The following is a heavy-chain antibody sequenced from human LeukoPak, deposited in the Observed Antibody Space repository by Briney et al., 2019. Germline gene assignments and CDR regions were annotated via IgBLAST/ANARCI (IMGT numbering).Heavy chain of an antibody. CDR3: ARTGYSSSWYGGPFDY. CDR2: IYYSGST. D-gene: IGHD6-13*01. CDR1: GGSFSGYY. J-gene: IGHJ4*02. Sequence: SETLSLTCAVYGGSFSGYYWSWIRQPPGKGLEWIGYIYYSGSTNYNPSLKSRVTISVDTSKNQFSLKLSSVTAADTAVYYCARTGYSSSWYGGPFDYWGQGTLVTVSS. V-gene: IGHV4-59*08.